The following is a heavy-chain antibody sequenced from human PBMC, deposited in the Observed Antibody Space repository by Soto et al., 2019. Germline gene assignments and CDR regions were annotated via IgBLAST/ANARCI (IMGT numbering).Heavy chain of an antibody. J-gene: IGHJ6*02. CDR3: ARVKGPLYSNYLYYYYGMDV. D-gene: IGHD4-4*01. CDR2: IGTAGDT. Sequence: GGSPRLSCAASGFTFSSYDMHWVRQATGKGLEWVSAIGTAGDTYYPGSVKGRFTISRENAKNSLYLQMNSLRAEDTAVYYCARVKGPLYSNYLYYYYGMDVWGQGTTVTVSS. CDR1: GFTFSSYD. V-gene: IGHV3-13*01.